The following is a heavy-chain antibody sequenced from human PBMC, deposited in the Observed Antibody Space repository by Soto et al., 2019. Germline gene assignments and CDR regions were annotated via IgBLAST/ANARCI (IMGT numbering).Heavy chain of an antibody. J-gene: IGHJ4*02. D-gene: IGHD6-19*01. V-gene: IGHV1-8*01. Sequence: ASVKVSYKASGYTFTSYDINWVRQATGQGLEWMGWMNPNSGNTGNAQKFQGRITMTRNTSISTAYMELSSLRSEDTAVYYCARSVEWLASFDYWGQGTLVTVSS. CDR3: ARSVEWLASFDY. CDR1: GYTFTSYD. CDR2: MNPNSGNT.